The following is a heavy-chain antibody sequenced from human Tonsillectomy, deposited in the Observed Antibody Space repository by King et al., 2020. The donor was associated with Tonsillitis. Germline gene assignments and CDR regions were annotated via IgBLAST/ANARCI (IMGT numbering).Heavy chain of an antibody. D-gene: IGHD5-12*01. Sequence: VQLVESGGGLVQPGGSLRLSCVASGFTFSSYGMNWVRQAPGKGLEWLSYLSSYSRTIYADSVKGRFTISRDDARNSLYLQMSSLRAEDTAVYYCAREPMVATMDESDIDYWGRGTLVTVSS. CDR1: GFTFSSYG. J-gene: IGHJ4*02. CDR3: AREPMVATMDESDIDY. V-gene: IGHV3-48*01. CDR2: LSSYSRTI.